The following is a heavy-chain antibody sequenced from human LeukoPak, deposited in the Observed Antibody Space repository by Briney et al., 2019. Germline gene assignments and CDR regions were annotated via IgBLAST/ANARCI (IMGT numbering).Heavy chain of an antibody. D-gene: IGHD3-22*01. CDR3: ARDIETYYYDSSGYPNWFDP. CDR1: GLTFSDYY. CDR2: ISSGGRSV. J-gene: IGHJ5*02. V-gene: IGHV3-11*01. Sequence: GGSLRLSCAASGLTFSDYYMTWIRQAPGKGLEWVSSISSGGRSVYYADSVKGRFTISRDNAKNSLYLQMNSLRAEDTAVYYCARDIETYYYDSSGYPNWFDPWGQGTLVTVSS.